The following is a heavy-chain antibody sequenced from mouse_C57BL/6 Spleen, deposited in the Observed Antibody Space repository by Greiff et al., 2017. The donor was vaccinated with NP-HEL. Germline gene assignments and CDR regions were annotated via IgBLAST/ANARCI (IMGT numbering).Heavy chain of an antibody. CDR3: TGSNPVGYAMDY. D-gene: IGHD2-5*01. CDR2: IRNKANNHAT. CDR1: GFTFSDAW. V-gene: IGHV6-6*01. Sequence: EVQLVESGGGLVQPGGSMKLSCAASGFTFSDAWMDWVRQSPEKGLEWVAEIRNKANNHATYYAVSVKGRFTISRDDSKSSVYLQMNSLSADDTGIDYCTGSNPVGYAMDYWGQGTTVTVSS. J-gene: IGHJ4*01.